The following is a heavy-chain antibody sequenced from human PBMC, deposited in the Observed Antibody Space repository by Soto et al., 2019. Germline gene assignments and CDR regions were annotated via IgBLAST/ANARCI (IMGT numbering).Heavy chain of an antibody. D-gene: IGHD2-2*02. CDR1: GFTFSSYD. Sequence: VQLVESGGGLVQPGGSLRLSCAASGFTFSSYDMHWVRQATGKGLEWVSAIGTAGDTYYPGSVKGRFTISRENAKNSLYLQMNSLRAGDTAVYYCARESFCSSTSCYTGERYFDYWGQGTLVTVSS. CDR3: ARESFCSSTSCYTGERYFDY. J-gene: IGHJ4*02. CDR2: IGTAGDT. V-gene: IGHV3-13*01.